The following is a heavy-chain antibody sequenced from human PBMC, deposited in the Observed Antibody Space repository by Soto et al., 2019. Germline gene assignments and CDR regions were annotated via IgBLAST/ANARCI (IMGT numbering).Heavy chain of an antibody. D-gene: IGHD6-19*01. CDR3: AKGGGSYTTGWYNDY. J-gene: IGHJ4*02. Sequence: QVQLQESGPGLVKPSETMSLTCTVSGVSLTNSYYSWARQPPGKGLEWIGHIWPRGSTNYNPSLRRRAPPSVETSKHQVPLQLGSETATNTAVYYCAKGGGSYTTGWYNDYWGQGTLVTVSS. CDR1: GVSLTNSY. CDR2: IWPRGST. V-gene: IGHV4-4*08.